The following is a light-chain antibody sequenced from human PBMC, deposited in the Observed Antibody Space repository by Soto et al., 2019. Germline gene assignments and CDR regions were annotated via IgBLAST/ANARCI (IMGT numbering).Light chain of an antibody. CDR2: GAS. Sequence: EIVFTQSPGTLSLSPGERATLSCRASQSVGTYLAWYQQKPGQAPRLLIYGASSWATGVPDRFSGSGSGTDFTLTISRLEPEDFAVYYCQQYVSIPLTFGGGTKVDIK. CDR1: QSVGTY. V-gene: IGKV3-20*01. CDR3: QQYVSIPLT. J-gene: IGKJ4*01.